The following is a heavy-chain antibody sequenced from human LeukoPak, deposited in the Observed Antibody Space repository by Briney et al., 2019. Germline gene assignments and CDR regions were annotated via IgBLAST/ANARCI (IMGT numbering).Heavy chain of an antibody. Sequence: GGSLRLSCAASGFTFSSYAMSWVRRAPGKGLEWVSAISGSGGSTYYADSVKGRFTISRDNSKNTLYLQMNSLRAEDTAVYYCAKDLWLCSGVPRYGMDVWGQGTTVTVSS. D-gene: IGHD2-15*01. J-gene: IGHJ6*02. CDR1: GFTFSSYA. V-gene: IGHV3-23*01. CDR3: AKDLWLCSGVPRYGMDV. CDR2: ISGSGGST.